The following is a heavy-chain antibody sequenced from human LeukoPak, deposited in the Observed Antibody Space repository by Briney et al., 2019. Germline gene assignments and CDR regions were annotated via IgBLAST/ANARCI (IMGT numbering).Heavy chain of an antibody. CDR1: GYTLTGYY. CDR2: INPNSGGT. J-gene: IGHJ4*02. D-gene: IGHD3-10*01. CDR3: ARELRITMVRGVMNY. Sequence: ASVKVSCEASGYTLTGYYMHWVRQAPGQGLEWMGRINPNSGGTHYAQKFQGRVTMTRDTSISTAYMELSRLRSDDTAVYYCARELRITMVRGVMNYWGQGTLVTVSS. V-gene: IGHV1-2*06.